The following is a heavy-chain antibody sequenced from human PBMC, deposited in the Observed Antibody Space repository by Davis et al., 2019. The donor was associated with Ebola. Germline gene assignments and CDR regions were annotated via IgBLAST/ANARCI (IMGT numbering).Heavy chain of an antibody. CDR1: GFTFRNYK. CDR2: ISSSGSHI. D-gene: IGHD3-10*01. J-gene: IGHJ4*02. Sequence: PGGSLRLSCAASGFTFRNYKMNCVRQAPGKGLEWVSSISSSGSHIFYADSVKGRFTISRDNAKNALYLQMNSLRDEDTAVYYCARAGMVQGVITKWDGYWGQGTLVTVSS. CDR3: ARAGMVQGVITKWDGY. V-gene: IGHV3-21*01.